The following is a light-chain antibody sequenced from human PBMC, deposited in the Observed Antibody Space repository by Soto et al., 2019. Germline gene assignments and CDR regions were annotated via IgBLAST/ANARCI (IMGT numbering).Light chain of an antibody. Sequence: QSVLTQPPSVSAAPGQKVTISCSGSSSNIGNNYVSWYQHLPRTAPKLLIYGNNKRPSGIPDRFSGSKSGTSATLGITGLQTGDEADYYCGTWDSSLSTVLFGGGTKLTVL. CDR1: SSNIGNNY. CDR2: GNN. J-gene: IGLJ2*01. V-gene: IGLV1-51*01. CDR3: GTWDSSLSTVL.